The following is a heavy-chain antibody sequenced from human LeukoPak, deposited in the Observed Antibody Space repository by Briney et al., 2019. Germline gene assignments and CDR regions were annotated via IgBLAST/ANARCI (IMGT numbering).Heavy chain of an antibody. Sequence: GGSLRLSCAASGFTLSSYAMSWVRQAPGKGLEWVSAISGSGGSTYYADSVKGRFTISRDNSKNTLYLQMNSLRAEDTAVYYCAKPSSMIAARPSWLDPWGQGTLVTVSS. D-gene: IGHD6-6*01. CDR2: ISGSGGST. J-gene: IGHJ5*02. CDR1: GFTLSSYA. V-gene: IGHV3-23*01. CDR3: AKPSSMIAARPSWLDP.